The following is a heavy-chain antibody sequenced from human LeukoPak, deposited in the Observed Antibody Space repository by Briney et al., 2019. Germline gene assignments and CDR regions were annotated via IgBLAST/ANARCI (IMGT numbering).Heavy chain of an antibody. CDR2: ISHSGST. CDR3: ATRPDIAATGPGWFDP. CDR1: GGSFSGYY. D-gene: IGHD6-13*01. V-gene: IGHV4-34*01. J-gene: IGHJ5*02. Sequence: SETLSLTCAVYGGSFSGYYWSWIRQPPGKGLEWIGEISHSGSTNYNSSLKSRVTISVDTSKNQFSLKLSSVTAADTAVYYCATRPDIAATGPGWFDPWGQGTLVTVSS.